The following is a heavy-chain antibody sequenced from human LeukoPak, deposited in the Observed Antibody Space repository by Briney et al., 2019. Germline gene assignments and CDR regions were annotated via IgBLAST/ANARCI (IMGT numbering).Heavy chain of an antibody. CDR1: GYTFTVYY. CDR3: ARVGGFWSGYGYNWFDP. V-gene: IGHV1-2*02. CDR2: INPNSGGT. Sequence: ASVTVSFTASGYTFTVYYMHWVRQAPGQGLEWVGWINPNSGGTNYAQKFQGRVTMTRDTSISTAYMELSRLRSDDTAVYYCARVGGFWSGYGYNWFDPWGQGTLVTVSS. D-gene: IGHD3-3*01. J-gene: IGHJ5*02.